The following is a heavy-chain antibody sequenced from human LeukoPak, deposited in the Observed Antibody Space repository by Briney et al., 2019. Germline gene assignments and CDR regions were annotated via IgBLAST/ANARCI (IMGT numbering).Heavy chain of an antibody. CDR2: INYSGST. V-gene: IGHV4-34*01. CDR1: GFTFSSYS. J-gene: IGHJ6*03. D-gene: IGHD2-2*01. CDR3: ARRLGGYCSSSSCFYMDV. Sequence: GSLRLSCAASGFTFSSYSMNWVRQPPGKGLEWIGEINYSGSTNYNPSLESRVTISVDTSKNQFSLKLSSVTAADTAVYYCARRLGGYCSSSSCFYMDVWGKGTTVTVSS.